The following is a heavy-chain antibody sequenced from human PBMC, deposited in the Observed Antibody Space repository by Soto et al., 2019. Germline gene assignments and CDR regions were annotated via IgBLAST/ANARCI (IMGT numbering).Heavy chain of an antibody. V-gene: IGHV3-33*01. Sequence: QVQLVESGGGVVQPGRSLRLSCAASGFTFSSYGMHWVRQAPGKGLEWVAVIWYDGSNKYYADSVKGRFTISRDNSKNTLYLQMNSLRAEDTAVYYCARADCGGDCSHPYYYYGMDVWGQGTTVTVSS. D-gene: IGHD2-21*02. J-gene: IGHJ6*02. CDR2: IWYDGSNK. CDR1: GFTFSSYG. CDR3: ARADCGGDCSHPYYYYGMDV.